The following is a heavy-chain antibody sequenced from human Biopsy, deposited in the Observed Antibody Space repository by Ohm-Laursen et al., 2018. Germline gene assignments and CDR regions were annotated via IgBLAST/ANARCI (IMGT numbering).Heavy chain of an antibody. Sequence: TLSLTCTVSGGSISSCYWTWIRQPPGKGPEWIGDISDSGSTNYKPSLKSRVIISVDTSKNQFSLNLSSVTAADTAVYYCARRGSGGRSFDHWGQGTLVTASS. CDR3: ARRGSGGRSFDH. D-gene: IGHD2-15*01. CDR1: GGSISSCY. V-gene: IGHV4-59*08. J-gene: IGHJ4*02. CDR2: ISDSGST.